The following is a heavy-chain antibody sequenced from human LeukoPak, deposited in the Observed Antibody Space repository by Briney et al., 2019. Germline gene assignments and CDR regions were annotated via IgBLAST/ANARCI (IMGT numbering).Heavy chain of an antibody. CDR1: GLPIADFA. CDR2: ISGDGVST. CDR3: AKESGKFDY. V-gene: IGHV3-43*02. J-gene: IGHJ4*02. Sequence: GGSLRLSCVASGLPIADFAMHWVLQAPGKGLEWVSLISGDGVSTFYADSVKGRFSISRDNSKNSLYLEMKSLRTEDTAMYYCAKESGKFDYWGQGTLVAVSS.